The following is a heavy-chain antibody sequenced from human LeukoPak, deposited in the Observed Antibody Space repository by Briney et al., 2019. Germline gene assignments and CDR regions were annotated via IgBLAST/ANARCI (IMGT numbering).Heavy chain of an antibody. Sequence: SETLSLTCTVSGGSISSSSYYWGWIRQPPGKGLEWVGSIYYSGSTYYNPSLKSRVTISVDTSKNQFSLKLSSVTAADTAVYYCARDRYSRVIARGDYWGQGTLVTVSS. CDR1: GGSISSSSYY. CDR3: ARDRYSRVIARGDY. J-gene: IGHJ4*02. CDR2: IYYSGST. V-gene: IGHV4-39*07. D-gene: IGHD2-21*01.